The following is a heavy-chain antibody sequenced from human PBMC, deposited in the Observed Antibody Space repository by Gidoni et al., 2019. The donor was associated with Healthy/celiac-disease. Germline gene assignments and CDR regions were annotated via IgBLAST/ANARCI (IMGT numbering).Heavy chain of an antibody. CDR3: ARREGYIVEPYMDV. CDR1: GVAFSSYS. V-gene: IGHV3-21*01. D-gene: IGHD2-21*01. J-gene: IGHJ6*03. Sequence: EVPLVEPGGGLVKPGWSLRLSCSADGVAFSSYSMNWVRQAPGKGLEWVSSISSSSSYIYYADSVKGRFTISRDNAKNSLYLQMNSLRAEDTAVYYCARREGYIVEPYMDVWGKGTTVTVSS. CDR2: ISSSSSYI.